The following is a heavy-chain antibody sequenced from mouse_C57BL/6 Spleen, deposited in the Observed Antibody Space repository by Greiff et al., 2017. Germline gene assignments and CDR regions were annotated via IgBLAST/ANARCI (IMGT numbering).Heavy chain of an antibody. D-gene: IGHD1-1*01. CDR3: AREVYYYGIRGFDY. CDR1: GYAFSSSW. V-gene: IGHV1-82*01. CDR2: IYPGDGDT. Sequence: QVQLQQSGPELVKPGASVKISCKASGYAFSSSWMNWVKQRPGKGLEWIGRIYPGDGDTNYNGKFKGKATLTADKSSSTAYMQLSSLTSEDSAVYFCAREVYYYGIRGFDYWGQGTTLTVSS. J-gene: IGHJ2*01.